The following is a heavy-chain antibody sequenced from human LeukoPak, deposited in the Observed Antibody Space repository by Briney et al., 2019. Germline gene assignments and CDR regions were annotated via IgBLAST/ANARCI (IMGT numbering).Heavy chain of an antibody. J-gene: IGHJ4*02. V-gene: IGHV4-34*01. CDR2: INHSGST. Sequence: SGTLSLTCAVYGGSFSGYYWRWIPQPPGKGLEWIGEINHSGSTNYNPSLKSRVTISVDTSKNQLSLKMSSVTAADTAVYYCTITTGTTLGLMDYWGQGTLVTVSS. CDR3: TITTGTTLGLMDY. CDR1: GGSFSGYY. D-gene: IGHD1-1*01.